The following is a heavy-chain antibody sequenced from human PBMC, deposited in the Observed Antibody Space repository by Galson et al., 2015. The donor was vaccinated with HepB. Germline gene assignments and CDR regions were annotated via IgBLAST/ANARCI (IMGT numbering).Heavy chain of an antibody. CDR1: GFTFSSYG. CDR3: AKTQDIAAAGTLWPDWYFDL. V-gene: IGHV3-30*18. Sequence: SLRLSCAASGFTFSSYGMHWVRQAPGKGLEWVAVISYDGSNKYYADSVKGRFTISRDNSKNTLYLQMNSLRAEDTAVYYCAKTQDIAAAGTLWPDWYFDLWGRGTLVTVSS. D-gene: IGHD6-13*01. J-gene: IGHJ2*01. CDR2: ISYDGSNK.